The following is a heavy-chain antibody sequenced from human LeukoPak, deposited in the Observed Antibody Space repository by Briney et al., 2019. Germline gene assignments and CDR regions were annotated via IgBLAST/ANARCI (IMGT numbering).Heavy chain of an antibody. CDR1: DGSISSSSYF. V-gene: IGHV4-39*07. J-gene: IGHJ6*03. CDR3: ARSIKGKGGSSSWYNYYYYMDV. CDR2: IYSSGTT. D-gene: IGHD6-13*01. Sequence: PSETLSLTCTVSDGSISSSSYFWGWIRQSPGKGLEWIGSIYSSGTTYYNPSLKSRVTISVDTSKNQFSLKLSSVTAADTAAYYCARSIKGKGGSSSWYNYYYYMDVWGKGTTVTVSS.